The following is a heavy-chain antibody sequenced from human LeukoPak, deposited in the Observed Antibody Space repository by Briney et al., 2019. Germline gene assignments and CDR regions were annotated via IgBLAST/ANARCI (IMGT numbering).Heavy chain of an antibody. CDR3: ARDLQLWLQGNWFDP. Sequence: ASVKVSCKASGYTFTGYYMHWVRQAPGQGLEWMGWINPNSGGTNYAQKFQGRVTMTRDTSISTAYMELSRPRSDDTAVYYCARDLQLWLQGNWFDPWGQGTLDTVSS. CDR1: GYTFTGYY. J-gene: IGHJ5*02. D-gene: IGHD5-18*01. CDR2: INPNSGGT. V-gene: IGHV1-2*02.